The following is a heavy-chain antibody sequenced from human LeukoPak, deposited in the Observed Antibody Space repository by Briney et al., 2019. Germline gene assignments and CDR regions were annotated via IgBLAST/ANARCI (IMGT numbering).Heavy chain of an antibody. J-gene: IGHJ4*02. Sequence: GGSLRLSCAASGFAFTDYYMSWIRQAPGKGLEWLSYIGSSPSSIYYADSVEGRFTISRDNAQNSLFLQMNSLRAEDTAVYFCARSLGDDWGQGTLVTISS. CDR3: ARSLGDD. CDR2: IGSSPSSI. V-gene: IGHV3-11*04. D-gene: IGHD3-16*01. CDR1: GFAFTDYY.